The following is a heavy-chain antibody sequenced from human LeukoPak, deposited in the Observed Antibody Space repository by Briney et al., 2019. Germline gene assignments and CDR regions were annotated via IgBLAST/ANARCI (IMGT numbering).Heavy chain of an antibody. CDR2: MYPGDSDT. J-gene: IGHJ3*02. CDR3: ARSLVATMMPPANYAFDI. D-gene: IGHD5-12*01. CDR1: GYTFTSNW. V-gene: IGHV5-51*01. Sequence: GESLKISCQGSGYTFTSNWIGWVRQMPGKGLEWMGIMYPGDSDTRYSPSFQGQVTISADKSSATAYLQWSSLKASDTAMYYCARSLVATMMPPANYAFDIWGQGTMVTVSS.